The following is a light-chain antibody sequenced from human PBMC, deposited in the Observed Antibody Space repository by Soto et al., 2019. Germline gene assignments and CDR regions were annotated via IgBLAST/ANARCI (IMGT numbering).Light chain of an antibody. CDR1: QSVRSN. CDR2: EAS. J-gene: IGKJ3*01. CDR3: QQYNNWPPFT. Sequence: EIVMTQSPGTLSVSPGERVTLSCRASQSVRSNLAWYQQKPGQAPRLLIYEASTRATGIPARFSGSGSGTEFTLTISSLQSEDFAVYHCQQYNNWPPFTFGPGTKVDIK. V-gene: IGKV3-15*01.